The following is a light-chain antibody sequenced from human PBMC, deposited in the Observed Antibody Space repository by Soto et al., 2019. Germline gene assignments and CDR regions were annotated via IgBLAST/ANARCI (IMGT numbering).Light chain of an antibody. V-gene: IGLV4-69*01. CDR3: QTWVTGLWV. J-gene: IGLJ3*02. Sequence: QLVLTQSPSASASLGASVKLTCTLSTGHSTYAIAWHQQQPEKGPRYLMKLNSDGSHTRGDGIPDRFSGSSSGAERYLTISSLQSEDEADYYCQTWVTGLWVFGGATKVTVL. CDR2: LNSDGSH. CDR1: TGHSTYA.